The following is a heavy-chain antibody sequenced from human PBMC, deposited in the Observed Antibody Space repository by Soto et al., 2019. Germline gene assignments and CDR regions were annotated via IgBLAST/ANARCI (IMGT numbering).Heavy chain of an antibody. CDR3: ARTAAPGITMFGVAPHNWFDP. V-gene: IGHV4-61*01. CDR1: GGSVSSGSYY. Sequence: SETLSLTCAVSGGSVSSGSYYWSWIRQAPGKGLEWIAYINYSGDTHYNPSLKSPVTISIDTSKHQFSLKVRFVTAADTAVNHCARTAAPGITMFGVAPHNWFDPWGPGTLVTVSS. D-gene: IGHD3-3*01. CDR2: INYSGDT. J-gene: IGHJ5*02.